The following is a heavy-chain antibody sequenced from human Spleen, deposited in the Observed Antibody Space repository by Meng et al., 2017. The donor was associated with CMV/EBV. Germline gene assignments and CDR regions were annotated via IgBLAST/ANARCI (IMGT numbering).Heavy chain of an antibody. Sequence: GGSLRLSCAASGFTFGDYAMSWVRQATGKGLEWVSAIGTAGDTYYPGSVKGRFTISRDNAKNSLYLQMNSLRAEDTAVYYCAREGIAARTFDYWGQGTLVTVSS. V-gene: IGHV3-13*01. CDR1: GFTFGDYA. CDR2: IGTAGDT. D-gene: IGHD6-6*01. CDR3: AREGIAARTFDY. J-gene: IGHJ4*02.